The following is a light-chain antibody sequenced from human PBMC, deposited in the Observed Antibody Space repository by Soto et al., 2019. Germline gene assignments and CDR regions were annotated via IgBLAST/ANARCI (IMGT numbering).Light chain of an antibody. CDR2: DVS. CDR3: YSCSRSSGTRYV. Sequence: QSVLTQPASVSGSPGQSITISCTGTSRDIGTYNYVSWYHQHPGQAPKLMIYDVSNRPSGVSDRFSGSKSGNTASLTISGLQAEDEADYYCYSCSRSSGTRYVFGTGTKVTVL. CDR1: SRDIGTYNY. J-gene: IGLJ1*01. V-gene: IGLV2-14*03.